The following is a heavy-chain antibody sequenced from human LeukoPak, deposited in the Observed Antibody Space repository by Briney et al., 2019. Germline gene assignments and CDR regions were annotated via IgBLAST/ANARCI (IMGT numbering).Heavy chain of an antibody. J-gene: IGHJ4*02. Sequence: ASVKVSCKASGYTFTGYCMHWVRQAPGQGLEWMGRINPNSGGTNYAQKFQGRVTMTRDTSISTAYMELSRLRSDDTAVHYCARGFNRITMIVAYWGQGTLVTVSS. CDR3: ARGFNRITMIVAY. CDR2: INPNSGGT. CDR1: GYTFTGYC. D-gene: IGHD3-22*01. V-gene: IGHV1-2*06.